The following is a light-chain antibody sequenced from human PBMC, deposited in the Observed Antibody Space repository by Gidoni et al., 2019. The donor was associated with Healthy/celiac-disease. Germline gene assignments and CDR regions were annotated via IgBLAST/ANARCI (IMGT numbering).Light chain of an antibody. CDR2: AAS. CDR3: QQTYSTLALT. Sequence: DIQMTQSPSSLSASVGDRVTITCRASQSISNYLNWYQQKPGKAPKLLIYAASGLQSGVPSRFSGSGSGTDFTLTISSLQPEDFATYYCQQTYSTLALTFGGGTKVEI. V-gene: IGKV1-39*01. J-gene: IGKJ4*01. CDR1: QSISNY.